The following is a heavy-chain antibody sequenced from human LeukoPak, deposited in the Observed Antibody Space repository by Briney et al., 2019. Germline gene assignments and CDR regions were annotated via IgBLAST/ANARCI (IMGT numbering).Heavy chain of an antibody. CDR3: AKVLYYFDY. V-gene: IGHV3-23*01. CDR1: AFSFRNYA. J-gene: IGHJ4*02. CDR2: ISGSGGST. Sequence: PGTSLRLSCVVSAFSFRNYAMSWVRQAPGKGLEWVSAISGSGGSTYYADSVKGRFTISRDNSKNTLYLQMNSLRAEDTAVYYCAKVLYYFDYWGQGTLVTVSS.